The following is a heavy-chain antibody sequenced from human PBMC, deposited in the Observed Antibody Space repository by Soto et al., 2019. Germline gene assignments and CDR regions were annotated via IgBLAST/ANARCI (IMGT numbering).Heavy chain of an antibody. CDR1: GGTFSSYA. V-gene: IGHV1-2*02. J-gene: IGHJ6*02. Sequence: GASVKVSCKASGGTFSSYAISWARQAPGQRLEWMGYINPNSGGPNYAQKFQGRVTMTRDTSISTAYMELSRLRSDDTAVYFCARDYWSGDRYYYGMDVWGQGTTVTVYS. CDR2: INPNSGGP. CDR3: ARDYWSGDRYYYGMDV. D-gene: IGHD3-3*01.